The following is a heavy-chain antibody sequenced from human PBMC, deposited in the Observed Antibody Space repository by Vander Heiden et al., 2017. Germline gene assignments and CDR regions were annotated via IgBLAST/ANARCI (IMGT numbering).Heavy chain of an antibody. CDR2: MDPKTGKT. J-gene: IGHJ4*02. Sequence: QVQLVQSGAEVKKPGASVQVSCKASGYTFTDDEINWVRQAAGQGLEWVGWMDPKTGKTGYAQKFQGRVAMTRNTSITTASMELSSLRSEDTAVYYCARYCSSASCYKFDYWGQGTLVTVSS. CDR3: ARYCSSASCYKFDY. V-gene: IGHV1-8*01. CDR1: GYTFTDDE. D-gene: IGHD2-2*01.